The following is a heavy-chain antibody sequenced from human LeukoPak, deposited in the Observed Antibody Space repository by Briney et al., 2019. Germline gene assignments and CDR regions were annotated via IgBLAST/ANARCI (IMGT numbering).Heavy chain of an antibody. V-gene: IGHV1-18*01. D-gene: IGHD3-22*01. J-gene: IGHJ3*02. CDR2: ISTYNGNT. CDR1: GYTFTTYG. Sequence: ASVKVSCKASGYTFTTYGISWVRQAPGQGLEWMGWISTYNGNTDYAQNIQGRVTVTTDTSTSTAYMELRSLRPDDTAVYYCAKNYYDTSVHFDIWGQGTMVTVSS. CDR3: AKNYYDTSVHFDI.